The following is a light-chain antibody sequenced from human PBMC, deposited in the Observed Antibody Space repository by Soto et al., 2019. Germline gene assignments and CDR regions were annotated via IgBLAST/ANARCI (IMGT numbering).Light chain of an antibody. CDR3: QQSYTTPLT. CDR2: AAS. V-gene: IGKV1-39*01. J-gene: IGKJ4*01. CDR1: QYISDF. Sequence: DIQMTQSPSSLSSSVGDRFTITCGASQYISDFLNWYQQKPGKAPVILIYAASTLQSGVPSRFTGSRSETNFTLIISSLQPEDFATYYCQQSYTTPLTFGGGTKVDIK.